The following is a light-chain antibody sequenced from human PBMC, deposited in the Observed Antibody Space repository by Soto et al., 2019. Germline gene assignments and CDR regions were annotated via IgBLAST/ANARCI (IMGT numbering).Light chain of an antibody. Sequence: DIHMTQAPSTLSASVGDRVTITCRASQSINAWLAWYQQKPGKAPKLLIYDVSTLASGVPSRFSGSASGTEFTLTISNLESDDFAVYYCQQRYNWPSLTFGGGTKVEIK. CDR1: QSINAW. CDR2: DVS. J-gene: IGKJ4*01. CDR3: QQRYNWPSLT. V-gene: IGKV1-5*01.